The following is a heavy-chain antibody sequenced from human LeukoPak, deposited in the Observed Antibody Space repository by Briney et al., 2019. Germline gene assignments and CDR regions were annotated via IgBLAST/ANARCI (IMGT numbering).Heavy chain of an antibody. CDR1: GFTFGTYW. J-gene: IGHJ6*02. D-gene: IGHD1-14*01. Sequence: GGSLRLSCAASGFTFGTYWMNWVRQAPGKGLEWVANIKQDGSEKYYVDSVKGRFTMSRDNAKKSVYLQMNSLRAEDTAVYYCARGSYNLYNGMDVWGQGTTVTVSS. CDR2: IKQDGSEK. CDR3: ARGSYNLYNGMDV. V-gene: IGHV3-7*01.